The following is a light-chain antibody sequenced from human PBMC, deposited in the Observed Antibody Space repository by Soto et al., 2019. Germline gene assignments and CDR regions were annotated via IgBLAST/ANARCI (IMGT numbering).Light chain of an antibody. Sequence: IHMTQSASSLYASVGNRVTITCRASQSISDSLAWYQQKKGKAPNLLIFGAKTLQSGVPSRFSGSGYGTDFNLTITTLQTEDVGIYYCQQCHATPLTFGQGTRLEIK. CDR3: QQCHATPLT. V-gene: IGKV1-39*01. J-gene: IGKJ5*01. CDR1: QSISDS. CDR2: GAK.